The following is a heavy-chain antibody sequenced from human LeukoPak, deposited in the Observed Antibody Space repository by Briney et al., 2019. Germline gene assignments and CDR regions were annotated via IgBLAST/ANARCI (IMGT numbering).Heavy chain of an antibody. CDR2: INHSGST. CDR3: AGTTVVVVAATHRAVGFDP. J-gene: IGHJ5*02. D-gene: IGHD2-15*01. CDR1: GGSFSGYY. Sequence: PSETLSLTCAVYGGSFSGYYWSWIRQPPGKGLEWIGEINHSGSTNYNPSLKSRVTISVDTSKNQFSLKLSSVTAADTAVYYCAGTTVVVVAATHRAVGFDPWGLVTLVTVSS. V-gene: IGHV4-34*01.